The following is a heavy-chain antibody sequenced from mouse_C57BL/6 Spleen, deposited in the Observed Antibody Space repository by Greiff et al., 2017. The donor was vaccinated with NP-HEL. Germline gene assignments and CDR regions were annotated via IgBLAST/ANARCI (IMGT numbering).Heavy chain of an antibody. Sequence: VQLQQPGAELVRPGSSVKLSCKASGYTFTSYWMHWVKQRPIQGLEWIGNIDPSDSETHYNQKFKDKATLTVDKSSSTAYMQLSSLTSEDSAVYYCASCGSSSWFAYWGQGTLVTVSA. V-gene: IGHV1-52*01. CDR3: ASCGSSSWFAY. CDR1: GYTFTSYW. CDR2: IDPSDSET. J-gene: IGHJ3*01. D-gene: IGHD1-1*01.